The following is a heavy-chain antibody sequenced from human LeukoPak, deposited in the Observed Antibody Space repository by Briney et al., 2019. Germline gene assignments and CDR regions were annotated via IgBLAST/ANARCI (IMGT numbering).Heavy chain of an antibody. D-gene: IGHD1-26*01. CDR1: GGSISTYY. J-gene: IGHJ3*02. Sequence: SETLSHTCTVSGGSISTYYWNWMRQPPGKGLEWIGYLYNSGSTNYNPSLKSRLTISVDMSKNQLSLKLSSVTAADTAVYYCARGVTSPLDAFDIWGQGTMVTVSS. CDR3: ARGVTSPLDAFDI. V-gene: IGHV4-59*01. CDR2: LYNSGST.